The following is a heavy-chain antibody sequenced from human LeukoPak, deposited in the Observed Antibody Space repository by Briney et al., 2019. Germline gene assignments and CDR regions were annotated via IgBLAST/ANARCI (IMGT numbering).Heavy chain of an antibody. CDR2: INPSGGST. CDR3: ARDRSPPIAVAGRVFDY. J-gene: IGHJ4*02. CDR1: GYTFTSYY. D-gene: IGHD6-19*01. V-gene: IGHV1-46*01. Sequence: ASVKVSCKASGYTFTSYYMHWVRQAPGQGLEWMGIINPSGGSTGYAQKFQGRVTMTRDTSTSTVCMELSSLRSEDTAVYYCARDRSPPIAVAGRVFDYWGQGTLVTVSS.